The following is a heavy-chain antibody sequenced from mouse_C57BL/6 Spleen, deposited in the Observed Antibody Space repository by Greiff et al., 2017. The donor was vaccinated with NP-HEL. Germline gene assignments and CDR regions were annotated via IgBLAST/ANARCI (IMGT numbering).Heavy chain of an antibody. D-gene: IGHD2-3*01. CDR1: GFTFSDYY. Sequence: EVQLVESEGGLVQPGRSMKLSCTASGFTFSDYYMAWVRQVPEKGLEWVANINYDGSSTYYLDSLKSRFIISRDNAKNILYLQMSSLKSEDTATYYCARDRWGFHFDYWGQGTTLTVSS. J-gene: IGHJ2*01. CDR3: ARDRWGFHFDY. CDR2: INYDGSST. V-gene: IGHV5-16*01.